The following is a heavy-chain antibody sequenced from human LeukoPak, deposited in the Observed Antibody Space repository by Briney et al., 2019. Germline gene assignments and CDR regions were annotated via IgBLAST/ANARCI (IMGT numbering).Heavy chain of an antibody. Sequence: GGSLRLSCAASGFTFCTYAMHWVRQAPGKGLEWVAFIWPDGSKKYYADSVKGRFAISRENSKNTVYLQMNDLRPEDTDLYFCAKISSSAGSNFDYWGQGTLLTVSS. CDR3: AKISSSAGSNFDY. D-gene: IGHD6-25*01. V-gene: IGHV3-30*02. CDR1: GFTFCTYA. J-gene: IGHJ4*02. CDR2: IWPDGSKK.